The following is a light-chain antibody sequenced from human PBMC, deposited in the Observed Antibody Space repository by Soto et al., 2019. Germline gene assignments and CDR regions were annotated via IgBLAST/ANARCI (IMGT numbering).Light chain of an antibody. CDR1: QSLLQSNGYNY. CDR3: MQGTHRPRT. V-gene: IGKV2-28*01. J-gene: IGKJ1*01. Sequence: DIVLTQSPLSLPVTPGEPASTSCRSSQSLLQSNGYNYLDWYLQKPGQSPQFLIYLGSNRASGVPDRFSGSGSGTDFTLKISRVEAEDVGVYYCMQGTHRPRTFGQGTKVDIK. CDR2: LGS.